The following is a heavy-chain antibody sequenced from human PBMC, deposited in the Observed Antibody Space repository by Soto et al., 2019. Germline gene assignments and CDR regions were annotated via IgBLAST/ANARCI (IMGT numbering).Heavy chain of an antibody. D-gene: IGHD3-22*01. Sequence: VKVSCKASGCTFSSSAMHWVRQAPGQRLEWMGWINAGNGNTKYSQKFQGRVTITRDTSASTAYMELSSLRSEDTAVYYCAGSYYYDSSGHYYGSFDYWGQGTLVTVSS. CDR3: AGSYYYDSSGHYYGSFDY. CDR2: INAGNGNT. CDR1: GCTFSSSA. J-gene: IGHJ4*02. V-gene: IGHV1-3*01.